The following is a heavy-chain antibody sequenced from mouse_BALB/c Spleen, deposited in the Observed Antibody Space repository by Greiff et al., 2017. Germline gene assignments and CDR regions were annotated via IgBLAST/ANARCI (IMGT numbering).Heavy chain of an antibody. CDR3: AKHPPTSLSDY. CDR1: GFAFSSYD. Sequence: EVQGVESGGGLVKPGGSLKLSCAASGFAFSSYDMSWVRQTPEKRLEWVAYISSGGGSTYYPDTVKGRFTISRDNAKNTLYLQMSSLKSEDTAMYYCAKHPPTSLSDYWGQGTTLTVSS. V-gene: IGHV5-12-1*01. J-gene: IGHJ2*01. CDR2: ISSGGGST.